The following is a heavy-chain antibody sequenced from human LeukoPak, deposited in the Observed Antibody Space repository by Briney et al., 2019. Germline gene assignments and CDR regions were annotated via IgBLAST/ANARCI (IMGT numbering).Heavy chain of an antibody. J-gene: IGHJ4*02. CDR2: INDNGSTR. CDR3: AKDMQTWPRFPDY. V-gene: IGHV3-23*01. Sequence: PGGSLRLSCGASGFTFSNYAMSWVRQAPGKGLEWVSGINDNGSTRFYAASVKGRFTSSRDNPKNTLYLQMNGLRVEDTAVYYCAKDMQTWPRFPDYWGQGTLVTDSS. CDR1: GFTFSNYA. D-gene: IGHD5-12*01.